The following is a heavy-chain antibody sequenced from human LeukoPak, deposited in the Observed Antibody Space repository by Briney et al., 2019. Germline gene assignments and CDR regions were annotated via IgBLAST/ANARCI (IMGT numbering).Heavy chain of an antibody. Sequence: SETLSLTCTVSGGSISSSSYYWGWIRQPPGKGLEWIGSIYYSGSTYYNPSLKSRVTISVDASKNQFSLKLSSVTAADTAVYYCASYSSSWYTDYWGQGTLVTVSS. CDR1: GGSISSSSYY. V-gene: IGHV4-39*01. CDR3: ASYSSSWYTDY. CDR2: IYYSGST. J-gene: IGHJ4*02. D-gene: IGHD6-13*01.